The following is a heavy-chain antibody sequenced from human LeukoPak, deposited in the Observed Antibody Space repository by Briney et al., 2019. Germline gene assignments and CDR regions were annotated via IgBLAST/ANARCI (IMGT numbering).Heavy chain of an antibody. CDR3: AEDGEWLGYYFDY. D-gene: IGHD6-19*01. V-gene: IGHV3-23*01. Sequence: PGGSLRLSCAASGFTFSSYAMSWVRQAPGKGLEWVSAISGSGGSTYYADSVKGRFTISRDNSKNTLYLQMNSLRAEDTAVYYCAEDGEWLGYYFDYWGQGTLVTVSS. CDR1: GFTFSSYA. J-gene: IGHJ4*02. CDR2: ISGSGGST.